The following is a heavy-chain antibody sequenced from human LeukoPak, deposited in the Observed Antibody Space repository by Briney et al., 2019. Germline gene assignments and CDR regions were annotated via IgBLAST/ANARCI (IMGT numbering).Heavy chain of an antibody. J-gene: IGHJ4*02. D-gene: IGHD1-26*01. Sequence: GGSLRLSCAASGFTFSSYNMNWVRQAPGKGLEWVSAISGSGGSTYYADSVKGRFTISRDNSKNTLYLQMNSLRAEDTAVYYCAKEPRGGSYRRHFDYWGQGTLVTVSS. CDR1: GFTFSSYN. CDR3: AKEPRGGSYRRHFDY. CDR2: ISGSGGST. V-gene: IGHV3-23*01.